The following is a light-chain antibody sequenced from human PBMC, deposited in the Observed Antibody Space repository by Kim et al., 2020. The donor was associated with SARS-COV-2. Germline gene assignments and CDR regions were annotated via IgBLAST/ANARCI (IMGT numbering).Light chain of an antibody. CDR2: YDS. Sequence: APGKTASITLGGNNVEDKSVHWDQQRPGRAPVLVMYYDSDRPSGIPDRFSGSNSGNTATLTISRVEAGDEADYYCQVWDSGSDHPVFGGGTQLTVL. V-gene: IGLV3-21*04. CDR3: QVWDSGSDHPV. CDR1: NVEDKS. J-gene: IGLJ2*01.